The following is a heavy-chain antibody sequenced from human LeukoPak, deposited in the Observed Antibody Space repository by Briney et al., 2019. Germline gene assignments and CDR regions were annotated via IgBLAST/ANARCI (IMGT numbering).Heavy chain of an antibody. CDR2: IGGSGSSI. J-gene: IGHJ4*02. V-gene: IGHV3-21*01. CDR1: GFTFSTYP. D-gene: IGHD3-10*01. Sequence: GGSLRLSCAASGFTFSTYPMNWVRQAPGKWLEWVSSIGGSGSSIFYADSVKGRFTISRDNAKNSLYLQMSSLRAEDTAVYYCAKEDGEGFDYWGQGTLVTVSS. CDR3: AKEDGEGFDY.